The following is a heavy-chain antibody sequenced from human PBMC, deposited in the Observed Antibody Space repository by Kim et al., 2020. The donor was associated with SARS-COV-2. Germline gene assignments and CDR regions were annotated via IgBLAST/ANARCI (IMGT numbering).Heavy chain of an antibody. CDR3: AKGSYSSGWYGGLFDY. J-gene: IGHJ4*02. CDR1: GFTFDDYA. D-gene: IGHD6-19*01. CDR2: ISGDGGST. V-gene: IGHV3-43*02. Sequence: GGSLRLSCAASGFTFDDYAMHWVRQAPGKGLEWVSLISGDGGSTYYADSVKGRFTISRDNSKNSLYLQMNSLRTEDTALYYCAKGSYSSGWYGGLFDYWGQGTLVTVSS.